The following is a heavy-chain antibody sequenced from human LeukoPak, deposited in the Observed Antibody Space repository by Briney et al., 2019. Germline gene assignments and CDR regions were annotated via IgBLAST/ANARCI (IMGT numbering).Heavy chain of an antibody. CDR3: AKGEIVVVPAAPDY. CDR2: ISYDGSNK. J-gene: IGHJ4*02. V-gene: IGHV3-30*18. Sequence: GGSLRLSCVASGFSISSHWMSWVRQAPGKGLEWVAVISYDGSNKYYADSVKGRLTISRDNSKNTLYLQMNSLRAEDTAVYYCAKGEIVVVPAAPDYWGQGTLVTVSS. CDR1: GFSISSHW. D-gene: IGHD2-2*01.